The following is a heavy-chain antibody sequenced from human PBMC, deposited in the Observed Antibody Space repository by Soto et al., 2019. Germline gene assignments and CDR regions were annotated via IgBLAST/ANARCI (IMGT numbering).Heavy chain of an antibody. Sequence: QITLKESGSTLVKPTQTLTLTCTFSGVSLSTIGVFVFWILQPPVMSLDLLALIYWDDYKRYSPSLKSRRTISQDNTKKQVVLTMTNMDPVDTATYYCAQRSSVRNYDFWRGYSKGLHYSYMAVWGKGTTVTVSS. J-gene: IGHJ6*03. CDR2: IYWDDYK. CDR3: AQRSSVRNYDFWRGYSKGLHYSYMAV. CDR1: GVSLSTIGVF. V-gene: IGHV2-5*02. D-gene: IGHD3-3*01.